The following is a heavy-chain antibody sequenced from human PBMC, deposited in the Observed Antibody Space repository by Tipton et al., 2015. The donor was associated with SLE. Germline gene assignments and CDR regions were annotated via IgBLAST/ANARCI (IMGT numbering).Heavy chain of an antibody. Sequence: SLRLSCAASGFTFSSYGMHWVRQAPGKGLGWVALIWYDDGTTKYYADSVKGRLSISRDNSKNTLYLHMNSLRAEDSAVYYCASEGRPGSIISFFDCWGQGTLVTVSS. CDR3: ASEGRPGSIISFFDC. CDR2: IWYDDGTTK. D-gene: IGHD1-14*01. CDR1: GFTFSSYG. V-gene: IGHV3-33*01. J-gene: IGHJ4*02.